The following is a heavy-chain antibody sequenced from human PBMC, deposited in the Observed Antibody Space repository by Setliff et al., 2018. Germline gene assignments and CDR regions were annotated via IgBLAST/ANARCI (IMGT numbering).Heavy chain of an antibody. J-gene: IGHJ6*03. V-gene: IGHV7-4-1*02. Sequence: ASVKVSCKASGYTFTTYAIGWMRQAPGQGPEWMGWINTNTGNPSYAQGFTGRFVFSLDTSVSTAYLQISSLKGEDTGVYYCARASRYGTIITIFGVVTPDYYYYMDVWGTGTTVTVSS. CDR2: INTNTGNP. CDR1: GYTFTTYA. CDR3: ARASRYGTIITIFGVVTPDYYYYMDV. D-gene: IGHD3-3*01.